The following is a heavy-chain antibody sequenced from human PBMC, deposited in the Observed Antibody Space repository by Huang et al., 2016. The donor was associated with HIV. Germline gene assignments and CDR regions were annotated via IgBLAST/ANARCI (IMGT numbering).Heavy chain of an antibody. Sequence: EVQLVESGGGLVQPGGSLRLSCAASGFTFSRYWMHWVRRAPGKGLVWGARINSDGSSSGYADSVKGRFTISRDNAKNTLYLQMNSLRAEDTAVYYCVRDPRIQSWLNYFDYWGQGTLVSVSS. CDR3: VRDPRIQSWLNYFDY. CDR2: INSDGSSS. V-gene: IGHV3-74*01. D-gene: IGHD3-22*01. J-gene: IGHJ4*02. CDR1: GFTFSRYW.